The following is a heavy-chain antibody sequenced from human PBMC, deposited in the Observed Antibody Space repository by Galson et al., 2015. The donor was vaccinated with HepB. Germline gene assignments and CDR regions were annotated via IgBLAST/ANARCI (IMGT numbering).Heavy chain of an antibody. V-gene: IGHV1-69*02. J-gene: IGHJ6*02. Sequence: SVKVSCKASGGTFSSYTISWVRQAPGQGLEWMGRIIPILSIANYAQKFQGRVTITADKSTSTAYMELSSLRSEDTAVYYCARGIAAADYYGMDVWGQGTTVTVSS. CDR2: IIPILSIA. CDR3: ARGIAAADYYGMDV. CDR1: GGTFSSYT. D-gene: IGHD6-13*01.